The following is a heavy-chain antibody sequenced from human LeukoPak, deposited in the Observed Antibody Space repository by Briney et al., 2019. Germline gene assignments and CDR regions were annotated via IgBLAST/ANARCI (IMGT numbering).Heavy chain of an antibody. CDR2: ISAYNGNT. V-gene: IGHV1-18*01. Sequence: GASVKVSCKASGYTFTSYGISWVRQAPGQGLEWMGWISAYNGNTNYAQKLQGRVTMTTDTSTSTAYMELRSLRSADTAVYYCVLLWFGEPLDYWGQGTLVTVSS. J-gene: IGHJ4*02. D-gene: IGHD3-10*01. CDR3: VLLWFGEPLDY. CDR1: GYTFTSYG.